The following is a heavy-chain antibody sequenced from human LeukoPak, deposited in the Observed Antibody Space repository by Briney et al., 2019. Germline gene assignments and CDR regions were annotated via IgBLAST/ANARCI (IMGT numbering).Heavy chain of an antibody. Sequence: GGSLILSCAASGFTFSNYNMNWVRQAPGKGLEWVSYISSSSDTVFYPASVKGRFTISRDNAKNSLYLQMYSLRDDDTALYYCARDDTGNSGHFDLWGRGTLVTVSP. CDR1: GFTFSNYN. D-gene: IGHD1-1*01. J-gene: IGHJ2*01. V-gene: IGHV3-48*02. CDR3: ARDDTGNSGHFDL. CDR2: ISSSSDTV.